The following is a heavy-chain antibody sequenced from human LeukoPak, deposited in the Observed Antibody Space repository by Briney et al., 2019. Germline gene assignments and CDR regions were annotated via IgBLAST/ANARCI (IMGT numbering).Heavy chain of an antibody. J-gene: IGHJ4*02. CDR2: IYYSGST. D-gene: IGHD5-18*01. CDR1: GGSISSSSYY. Sequence: PSETLSLTCTVSGGSISSSSYYWGWIRQPPGKGLEWIGSIYYSGSTYYNPSLKSRVTISVDTSKNQFSLKLSSVTAADTAVYYCARVYDPGYSYGPLYFDYWGQGTLVTVSS. V-gene: IGHV4-39*07. CDR3: ARVYDPGYSYGPLYFDY.